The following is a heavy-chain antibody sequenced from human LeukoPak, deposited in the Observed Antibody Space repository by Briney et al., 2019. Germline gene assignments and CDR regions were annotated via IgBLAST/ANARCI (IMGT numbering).Heavy chain of an antibody. V-gene: IGHV3-7*01. CDR2: IKQDGSEK. CDR1: GFTFSSYW. D-gene: IGHD6-19*01. J-gene: IGHJ5*02. CDR3: ARDLYRGIAVDHWFDP. Sequence: PGGSLRLSCAASGFTFSSYWMSWVRQAPGKGLEWVANIKQDGSEKYYVDSVKGRFTVSRDNAKNSLYLQMNSLRAEDTAVYYCARDLYRGIAVDHWFDPWGQGTLVTVSS.